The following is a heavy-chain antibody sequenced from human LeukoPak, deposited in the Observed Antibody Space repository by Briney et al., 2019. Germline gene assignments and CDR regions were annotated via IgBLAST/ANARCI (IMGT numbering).Heavy chain of an antibody. D-gene: IGHD6-6*01. CDR1: GFTFSNYA. J-gene: IGHJ4*02. CDR3: AKDPRLNIEARPY. V-gene: IGHV3-23*01. Sequence: GGSLRLSCAASGFTFSNYAMRWVRQAPEKGLEWVSTISISGGTTDYADSVKGRFTISRDNSKNTVYLQMNNLRAEDTAVYYCAKDPRLNIEARPYWGQGALVTVSS. CDR2: ISISGGTT.